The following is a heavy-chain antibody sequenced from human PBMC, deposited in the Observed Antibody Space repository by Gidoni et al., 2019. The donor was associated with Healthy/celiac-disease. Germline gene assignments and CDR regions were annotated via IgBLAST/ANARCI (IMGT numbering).Heavy chain of an antibody. Sequence: QVQLQESGPGLVKPSETLSLTCTVSGGSISSYYWSWIRQPPGKGLEWIGYIYYSGSTNYNPSLKSRVTISVDTSKNQFSLKLSSVTAADTAVYYCARSLGRNPGELCYWGQGTLVTVSS. V-gene: IGHV4-59*01. CDR3: ARSLGRNPGELCY. CDR1: GGSISSYY. CDR2: IYYSGST. D-gene: IGHD4-17*01. J-gene: IGHJ4*02.